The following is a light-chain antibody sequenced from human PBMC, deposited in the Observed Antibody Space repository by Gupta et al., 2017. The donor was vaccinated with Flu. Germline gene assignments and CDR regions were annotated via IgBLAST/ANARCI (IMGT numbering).Light chain of an antibody. CDR2: SDK. V-gene: IGLV1-40*01. Sequence: QSVLTQPPSVSGAPGQRVTISCTGNTSNIGAGYDVHWYQQIPGKVPKLLIYSDKNRPSGVPARFSGSKSSTSASLAITGLQADDEADYYCQSYDRTLSGSYVFGSGTRVTVL. CDR1: TSNIGAGYD. J-gene: IGLJ1*01. CDR3: QSYDRTLSGSYV.